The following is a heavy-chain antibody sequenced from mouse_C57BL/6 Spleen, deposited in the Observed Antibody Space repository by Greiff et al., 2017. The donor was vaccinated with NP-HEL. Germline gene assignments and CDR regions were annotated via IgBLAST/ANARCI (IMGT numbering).Heavy chain of an antibody. CDR1: GFTFSNYW. V-gene: IGHV6-3*01. CDR3: TRVPFTY. Sequence: EVQLVESGGGLVQFGGSMKLSCVASGFTFSNYWMNWVRQSPEKGLEWVAQIRMKSDNYATHYAESVKGRFTISRDDSKSSVYLQMNNLRAEDTGIYYCTRVPFTYWGQGTLVTVSA. CDR2: IRMKSDNYAT. J-gene: IGHJ3*01.